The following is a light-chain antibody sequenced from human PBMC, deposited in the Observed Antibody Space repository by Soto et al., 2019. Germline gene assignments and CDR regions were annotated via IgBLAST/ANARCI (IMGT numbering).Light chain of an antibody. CDR3: QQYNNWWT. Sequence: EIVMTQSPATLSVSPGERATLSCRASQSFSNTYLAWYQQKPGQAPSLLIYGTSNRATGIPDRFSGSGSGTEFTLTISSLQSEDFGVYYCQQYNNWWTFGQGTKVDIK. CDR1: QSFSNTY. CDR2: GTS. J-gene: IGKJ1*01. V-gene: IGKV3D-15*01.